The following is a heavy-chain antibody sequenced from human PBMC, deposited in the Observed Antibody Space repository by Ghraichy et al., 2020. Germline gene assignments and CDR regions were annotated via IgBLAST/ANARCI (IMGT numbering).Heavy chain of an antibody. CDR3: ARGTNLDY. CDR2: IRTSSMKT. V-gene: IGHV1-18*04. CDR1: GYTFTNSV. Sequence: ASVKVSCKASGYTFTNSVITWVRQAPGQGLEWMGWIRTSSMKTDYAQKVQGRVTMTTDTSTTTAYMELRSLTSDDTAVYYCARGTNLDYWGQGTLVTVSS. J-gene: IGHJ4*02. D-gene: IGHD1-14*01.